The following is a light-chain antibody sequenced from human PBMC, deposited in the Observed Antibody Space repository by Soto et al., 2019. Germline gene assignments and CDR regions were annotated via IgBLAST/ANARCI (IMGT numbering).Light chain of an antibody. V-gene: IGKV3-11*01. CDR3: QQRNTWPPT. Sequence: EIVLTQSPATLSLSPGERATLSCRASQSVSNYLAWYQQKPGQASSLLIYDASNKATGIPARFSGSVAGTGITLTISSLEPEHFALSAWQQRNTWPPTFGGGTKVEIK. CDR2: DAS. CDR1: QSVSNY. J-gene: IGKJ4*02.